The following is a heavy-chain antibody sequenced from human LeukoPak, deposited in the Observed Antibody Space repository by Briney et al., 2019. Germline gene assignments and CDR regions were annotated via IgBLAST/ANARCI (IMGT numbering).Heavy chain of an antibody. CDR2: ITGSGAGT. V-gene: IGHV3-23*01. D-gene: IGHD4-17*01. CDR1: GLTLSAYA. J-gene: IGHJ3*02. CDR3: AKDPNGDYVGAFDM. Sequence: GGSLRFSCAASGLTLSAYALVWVRQAPGKGLEWVSAITGSGAGTYYADSVKGRFTISRDNSNNMLYLQMNSLRAEDTALYYCAKDPNGDYVGAFDMWGPGTMVVVSS.